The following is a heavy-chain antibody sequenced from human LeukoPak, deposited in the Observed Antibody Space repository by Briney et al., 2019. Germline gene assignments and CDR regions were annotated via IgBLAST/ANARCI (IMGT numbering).Heavy chain of an antibody. CDR1: GYTFTGYY. CDR3: ARDFGGIVVVPAAVFDI. J-gene: IGHJ3*02. Sequence: ASVKVSCKASGYTFTGYYMHWVRQAPGQGLEWMGWINPNSGGTNYAQKFQGRVTMTRDTSISTACMELSRLRSDDTAVYYCARDFGGIVVVPAAVFDIWGQGTMVTVSS. CDR2: INPNSGGT. D-gene: IGHD2-2*01. V-gene: IGHV1-2*02.